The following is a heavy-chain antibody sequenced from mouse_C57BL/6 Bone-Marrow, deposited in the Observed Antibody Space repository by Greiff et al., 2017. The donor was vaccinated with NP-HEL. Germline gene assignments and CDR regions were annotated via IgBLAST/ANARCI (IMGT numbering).Heavy chain of an antibody. CDR2: IHPNSGST. J-gene: IGHJ1*03. Sequence: QVQLQQPGAELVKPGASVKLSCKASGYTFTSYWMHWVKQRPGQGLEWIGMIHPNSGSTNYNEKFKSKATLTVDKSSSTAYMQLSSLTSEDSAVYYCARRDDGSSYWYFDVWGTGTTVTVSS. D-gene: IGHD1-1*01. CDR1: GYTFTSYW. V-gene: IGHV1-64*01. CDR3: ARRDDGSSYWYFDV.